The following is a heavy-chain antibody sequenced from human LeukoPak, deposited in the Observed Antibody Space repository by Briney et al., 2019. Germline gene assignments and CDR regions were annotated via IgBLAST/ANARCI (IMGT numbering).Heavy chain of an antibody. CDR3: ARQSGITMIVVLIHDAFDI. V-gene: IGHV4-34*01. CDR1: GGSISGYY. CDR2: IYHSGST. Sequence: SETLSLTCAVYGGSISGYYWSWIRQPPGKGLEWIGSIYHSGSTYYNPSLKSRVTISVDTSKNQFSLKLSSVTAADTAVYYCARQSGITMIVVLIHDAFDIWGQGTMVTVSS. J-gene: IGHJ3*02. D-gene: IGHD3-22*01.